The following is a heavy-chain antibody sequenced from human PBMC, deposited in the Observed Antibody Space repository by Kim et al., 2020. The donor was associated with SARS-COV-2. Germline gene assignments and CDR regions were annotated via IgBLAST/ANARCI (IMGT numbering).Heavy chain of an antibody. V-gene: IGHV3-30*04. CDR2: ISYDGSNK. Sequence: GGSLRLSCAASGFTFSSYAMHWVRQAPGKGLEWVAVISYDGSNKYYADSVKGRFTISRDNSKNTLYLQMNSLRAEDTAVYYCARDVYYYDSSGYLDYWG. D-gene: IGHD3-22*01. CDR3: ARDVYYYDSSGYLDY. J-gene: IGHJ4*01. CDR1: GFTFSSYA.